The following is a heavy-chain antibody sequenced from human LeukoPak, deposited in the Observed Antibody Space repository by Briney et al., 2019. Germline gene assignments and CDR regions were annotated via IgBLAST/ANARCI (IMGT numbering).Heavy chain of an antibody. CDR1: GFTFSSYG. CDR2: IWYDGSNK. D-gene: IGHD3-10*01. Sequence: PGRSLRLSCAASGFTFSSYGMHWVRQAPGKGLEWVAVIWYDGSNKYYADSVKGRFTISRDNSKNTLYLQMNSLRAEDTAVYYCARSSTGYYGSGSYYPYYMGVWGKGTTVTVSS. V-gene: IGHV3-33*01. CDR3: ARSSTGYYGSGSYYPYYMGV. J-gene: IGHJ6*03.